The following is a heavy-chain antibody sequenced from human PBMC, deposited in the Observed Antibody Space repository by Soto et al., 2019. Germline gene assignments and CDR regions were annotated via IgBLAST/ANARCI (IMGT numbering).Heavy chain of an antibody. CDR3: AKAQRVVVVAPSGNDF. V-gene: IGHV3-23*01. CDR1: GFTFNNYA. D-gene: IGHD2-15*01. J-gene: IGHJ4*02. CDR2: ISGGAYST. Sequence: EVQLLESGGGLGQPGGSLRLSCAASGFTFNNYAMSWVRQAPGKGLEWVSSISGGAYSTYYADSVKGRFSISRDTSKNTLCLQMSSLRAEDTAVYSCAKAQRVVVVAPSGNDFWGQGTLVTVSS.